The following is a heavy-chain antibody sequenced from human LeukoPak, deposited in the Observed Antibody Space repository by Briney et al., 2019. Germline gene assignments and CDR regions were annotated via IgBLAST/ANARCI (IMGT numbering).Heavy chain of an antibody. CDR1: GGSISSYY. CDR2: IYTGGST. J-gene: IGHJ5*02. D-gene: IGHD6-19*01. V-gene: IGHV4-4*09. Sequence: SETLSLTCTVSGGSISSYYWSWIRQPPGKGLEWIGYIYTGGSTNYNPSLKSRVTISVDTSKNQFSLKLSSVSAADTAVYYCARYEDSSGWYNWFDPWGQGTLVTVSS. CDR3: ARYEDSSGWYNWFDP.